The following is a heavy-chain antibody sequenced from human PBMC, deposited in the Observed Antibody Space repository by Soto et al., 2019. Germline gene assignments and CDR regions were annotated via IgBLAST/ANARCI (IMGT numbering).Heavy chain of an antibody. Sequence: SETLSLTCTVPGGSISSSSYYWGWIRQPPGKGLEWIGSIYYSGSTYYNPSLKSRVTISVDTSKNQFSLKLSFVTAADTAVYYCARPENNWFDPWGQGTLVTVSS. CDR2: IYYSGST. V-gene: IGHV4-39*01. CDR1: GGSISSSSYY. J-gene: IGHJ5*02. CDR3: ARPENNWFDP.